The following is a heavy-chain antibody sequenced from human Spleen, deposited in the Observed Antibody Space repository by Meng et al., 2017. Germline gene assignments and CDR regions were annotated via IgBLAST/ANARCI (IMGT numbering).Heavy chain of an antibody. CDR1: GFTFSDYY. CDR2: IKSKTDGGTT. V-gene: IGHV3-15*01. D-gene: IGHD3-3*01. Sequence: GESLKISCAASGFTFSDYYMSWVRQAPGKGLEWVGRIKSKTDGGTTDYAAPVKGRFTISRDDSRNTLYLQMNGLQTEDTAIYYCTTDEWNWGQGTQVTVSS. J-gene: IGHJ4*02. CDR3: TTDEWN.